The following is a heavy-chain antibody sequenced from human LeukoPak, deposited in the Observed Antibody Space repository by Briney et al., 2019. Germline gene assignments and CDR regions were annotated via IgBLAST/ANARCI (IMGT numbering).Heavy chain of an antibody. CDR1: GFTFSSYE. V-gene: IGHV3-48*03. J-gene: IGHJ4*02. CDR3: ATFIDY. CDR2: ISGSGSTI. Sequence: GGSLRLSCAAPGFTFSSYEMNWVRQAPGKGLEWVSWISGSGSTIYYADSVKGRFTISRDNAKNSLYLQMNSLRADDTAVYYCATFIDYWGQGTLVTVSS.